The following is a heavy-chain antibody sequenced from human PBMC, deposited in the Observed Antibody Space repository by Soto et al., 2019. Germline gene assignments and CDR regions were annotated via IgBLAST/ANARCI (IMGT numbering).Heavy chain of an antibody. CDR3: ASLAYYYDSSGYADY. D-gene: IGHD3-22*01. V-gene: IGHV3-33*01. J-gene: IGHJ4*02. Sequence: QVQLVESGGGVVQPGRSLRLSCAASGFTFSSYGMHWVHQAPGKGLEWVAVIWYDGSNKYYADSVKGRFTISRDNSKNTLYLQMNSLRAEDTAVYYCASLAYYYDSSGYADYWGQGTLVTVSS. CDR1: GFTFSSYG. CDR2: IWYDGSNK.